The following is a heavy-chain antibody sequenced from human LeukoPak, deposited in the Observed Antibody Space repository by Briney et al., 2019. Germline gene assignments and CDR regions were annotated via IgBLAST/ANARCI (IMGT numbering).Heavy chain of an antibody. D-gene: IGHD2-2*01. V-gene: IGHV3-23*01. J-gene: IGHJ4*02. CDR3: AKAKIYRYCSSTSCYGGVDY. CDR1: GFTFSSYA. Sequence: GGSLRPSCAASGFTFSSYAMSWVRQAPGKGLEWVSAISGSGGSTYYADSVKGRFTISRDNSKNTLYLQMNSLRAEDTAVYYCAKAKIYRYCSSTSCYGGVDYWGQGTLVTVSS. CDR2: ISGSGGST.